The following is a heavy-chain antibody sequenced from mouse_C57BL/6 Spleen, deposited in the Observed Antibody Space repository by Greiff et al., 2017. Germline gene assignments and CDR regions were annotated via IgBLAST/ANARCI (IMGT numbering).Heavy chain of an antibody. CDR1: GYTFSDYG. J-gene: IGHJ2*01. CDR2: ISTGSSTI. V-gene: IGHV5-17*01. Sequence: EVNLVQSGGGLVKPGASVKLSCAASGYTFSDYGMHWVRQAPEQGLEWVGYISTGSSTIYYAETVKGRFTITRDNAKNTVFLQMSSLRSEDTAMYYCARLSKDYYDYWGQGTTLTVSS. D-gene: IGHD2-5*01. CDR3: ARLSKDYYDY.